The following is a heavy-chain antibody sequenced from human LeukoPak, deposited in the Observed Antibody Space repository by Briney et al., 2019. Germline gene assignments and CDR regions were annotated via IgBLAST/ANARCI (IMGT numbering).Heavy chain of an antibody. Sequence: PSETLSLTCTVSGGSISNYYWGWIRQPPGKGLEWIGYMYYSGGTHYNPSLKSRVTISVDTSKNNFSLKLRSVTAADTAVYYCARSGGWLHPGVDYWGQGTLVTVSS. CDR3: ARSGGWLHPGVDY. CDR2: MYYSGGT. J-gene: IGHJ4*02. CDR1: GGSISNYY. D-gene: IGHD6-19*01. V-gene: IGHV4-59*12.